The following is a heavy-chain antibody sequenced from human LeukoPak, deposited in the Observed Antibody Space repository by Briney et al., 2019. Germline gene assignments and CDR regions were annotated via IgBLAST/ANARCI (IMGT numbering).Heavy chain of an antibody. D-gene: IGHD3-3*01. CDR1: GGSISSYY. CDR3: ARPLNDFWSGFSSYSFDY. J-gene: IGHJ4*02. V-gene: IGHV4-4*07. Sequence: PSETLSLTCTVSGGSISSYYWSWIRQPAGKGVEWIGRIYTSGSTNYNPSLKSRVTMSVDTSKNQFSLKLSSVTAADTAVYYCARPLNDFWSGFSSYSFDYWGQGTLVTVSS. CDR2: IYTSGST.